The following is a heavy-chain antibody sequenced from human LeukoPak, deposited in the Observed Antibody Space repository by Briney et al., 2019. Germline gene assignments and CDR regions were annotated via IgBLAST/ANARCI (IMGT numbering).Heavy chain of an antibody. D-gene: IGHD6-6*01. CDR1: GFTFSSYG. J-gene: IGHJ4*02. CDR3: ARGRLHAAKTLAARRLPPFDY. CDR2: IWYDGSNK. V-gene: IGHV3-33*01. Sequence: PGGSLRPSCAASGFTFSSYGMHWVRQAPGKGLEWVAVIWYDGSNKYYADSVKGRFTISRDNSKNTLYLQMNSLRAEDTAVYYCARGRLHAAKTLAARRLPPFDYWGQGTLVTVSS.